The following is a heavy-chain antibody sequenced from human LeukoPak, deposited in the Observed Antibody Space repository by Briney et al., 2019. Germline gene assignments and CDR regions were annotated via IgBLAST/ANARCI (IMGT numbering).Heavy chain of an antibody. Sequence: GGSLRLSCAASGFTFSSYAISWVRQAPGKGLEWVSAISRSGDSTYYADSVKGRFTISRDNSKNTIYLQMNSLRVEDTAVYYCAKLSGWTGWFFDYWGQGTVVTVSS. CDR2: ISRSGDST. CDR3: AKLSGWTGWFFDY. D-gene: IGHD6-19*01. J-gene: IGHJ4*02. CDR1: GFTFSSYA. V-gene: IGHV3-23*01.